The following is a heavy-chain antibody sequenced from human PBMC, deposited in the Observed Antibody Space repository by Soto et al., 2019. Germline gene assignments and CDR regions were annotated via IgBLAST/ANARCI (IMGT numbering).Heavy chain of an antibody. CDR3: ARRRDYYYYGMDV. V-gene: IGHV3-33*01. J-gene: IGHJ6*02. Sequence: QVQLMESGGGVVQPGRSLRLSCAASGFTFSSYGMHWVRQAPGKGLEWVAVIWYDGSNKYYADSVKGRFTISRDNSKNTLYLQMNSLRAEDTAVYYCARRRDYYYYGMDVWGQGTTVTVSS. CDR2: IWYDGSNK. CDR1: GFTFSSYG.